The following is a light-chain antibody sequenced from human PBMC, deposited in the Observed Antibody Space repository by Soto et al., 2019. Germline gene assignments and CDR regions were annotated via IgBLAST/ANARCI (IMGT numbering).Light chain of an antibody. J-gene: IGKJ1*01. Sequence: DIQMTQSTSSLFASVGDRVTITCRASQSISIYLNWYQQKPGEAHNVLIYAASSLQSGVPSRFSGSGSGTDFTLTISGLQPEDFAPYYCQHSYNTPWTFGQGTRVEIK. CDR1: QSISIY. CDR2: AAS. CDR3: QHSYNTPWT. V-gene: IGKV1-39*01.